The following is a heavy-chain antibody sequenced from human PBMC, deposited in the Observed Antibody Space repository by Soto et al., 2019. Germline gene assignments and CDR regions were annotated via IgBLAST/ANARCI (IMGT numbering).Heavy chain of an antibody. CDR1: GVSIISGGYS. CDR3: ARTMFGWGIWFEP. CDR2: IYHSGST. Sequence: SETLSLTCAVSGVSIISGGYSWSLIRQPPGKGLEWIGYIYHSGSTYYNPSLKSRVTISVDTSKNQFSLKLSSVTAADTAVYYCARTMFGWGIWFEPWGKGTLVTVSS. V-gene: IGHV4-30-2*02. D-gene: IGHD3-10*02. J-gene: IGHJ5*02.